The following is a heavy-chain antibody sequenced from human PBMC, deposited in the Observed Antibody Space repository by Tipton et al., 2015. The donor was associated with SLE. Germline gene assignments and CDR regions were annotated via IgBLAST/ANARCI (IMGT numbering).Heavy chain of an antibody. Sequence: SLRLSCAASGFTFSNAWMSWVRQAPGKGLEWVGRIKSKTDGGTTDYAAPVKGRFTISRDDSKNTLYLQMNSLKTEDTAMYYYTTGRSHCSGDCHPDYWDQGTLVAVSS. J-gene: IGHJ4*02. CDR2: IKSKTDGGTT. CDR3: TTGRSHCSGDCHPDY. CDR1: GFTFSNAW. V-gene: IGHV3-15*01. D-gene: IGHD2-21*01.